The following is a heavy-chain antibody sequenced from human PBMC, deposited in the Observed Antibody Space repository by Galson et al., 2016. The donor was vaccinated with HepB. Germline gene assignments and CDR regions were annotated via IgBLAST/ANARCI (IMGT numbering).Heavy chain of an antibody. D-gene: IGHD3-10*01. V-gene: IGHV3-30*04. J-gene: IGHJ4*02. Sequence: SLRLSCAASGYTVSSYAMHWVRQAPGKGLEWVTVISFDGSKKYYADSVRGRLTISRDNSKNTLHLQMNSLRAEDTDVYYCARPYHFGSWNQYKMVPPLLWTWAYWGQRALVTVSS. CDR2: ISFDGSKK. CDR3: ARPYHFGSWNQYKMVPPLLWTWAY. CDR1: GYTVSSYA.